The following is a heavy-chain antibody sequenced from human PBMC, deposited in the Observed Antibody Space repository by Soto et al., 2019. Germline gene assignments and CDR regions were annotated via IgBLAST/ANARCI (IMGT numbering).Heavy chain of an antibody. CDR2: IIPIFGTA. CDR3: ARDGELTTVTTGYLAPPLIYYGMDV. Sequence: SVKVSCKASGGTFSSYAISWVRQAPGQGLEWMGGIIPIFGTANYAQKFQGRVTITADESTSTAYMELSSLRSEDTAVYYCARDGELTTVTTGYLAPPLIYYGMDVWGQGTTVTVSS. CDR1: GGTFSSYA. V-gene: IGHV1-69*13. J-gene: IGHJ6*02. D-gene: IGHD4-17*01.